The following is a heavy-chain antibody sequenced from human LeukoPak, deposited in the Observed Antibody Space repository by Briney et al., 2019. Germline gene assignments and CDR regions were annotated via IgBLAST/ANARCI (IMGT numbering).Heavy chain of an antibody. D-gene: IGHD1-26*01. CDR2: IIPIFGTA. Sequence: SVKVSCTASGGTFSSYAISWLRQAPGQGLEWMGGIIPIFGTANYAQKFQGRVTITTDESTSTAYMELSSLRSEDTAVYYCERGKRGSYYLPPFDYWGQGTLVTVSS. V-gene: IGHV1-69*05. J-gene: IGHJ4*02. CDR3: ERGKRGSYYLPPFDY. CDR1: GGTFSSYA.